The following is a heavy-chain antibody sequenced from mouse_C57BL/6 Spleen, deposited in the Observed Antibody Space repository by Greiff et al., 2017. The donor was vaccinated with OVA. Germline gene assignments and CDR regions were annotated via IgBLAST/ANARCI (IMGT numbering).Heavy chain of an antibody. CDR3: ARSDLFAY. CDR2: LNPGSGGT. Sequence: VQLQQSGAELVRPGTSVKVSCKASGYAFTNYLIEWVKQRPGQGLEWIGVLNPGSGGTNYNEKFKGKATLTADKSSSTAYMQLSSLTSEDSAVYFCARSDLFAYWGQGTLVTVSA. V-gene: IGHV1-54*01. CDR1: GYAFTNYL. J-gene: IGHJ3*01. D-gene: IGHD2-13*01.